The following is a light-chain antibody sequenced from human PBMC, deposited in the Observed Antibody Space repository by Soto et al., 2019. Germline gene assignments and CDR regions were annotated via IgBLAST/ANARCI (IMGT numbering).Light chain of an antibody. J-gene: IGLJ1*01. V-gene: IGLV2-14*01. CDR2: EVS. CDR3: SSYTSSSPYV. CDR1: STDVGGYNY. Sequence: QSVLTQPASVSGSPGQSITISCTGTSTDVGGYNYVSWYQQQPGQAPKLIISEVSNRPSGISNRFSGSKSGNTASLTISGLQAEDETDYFCSSYTSSSPYVFGSGTKATVL.